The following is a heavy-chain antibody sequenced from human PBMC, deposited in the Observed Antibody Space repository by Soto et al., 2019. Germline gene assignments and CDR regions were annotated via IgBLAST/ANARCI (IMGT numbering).Heavy chain of an antibody. CDR2: IYYTGST. Sequence: SETLSLTCTVSGGSISSSSYYWGWIRQPPGKGLEWIGSIYYTGSTYYTPSLESRVTISVDTSKNQFSLKLSSVTAADTAVFYCGSLLGTPWGWFDPWGQGTLVTVSS. CDR1: GGSISSSSYY. J-gene: IGHJ5*02. CDR3: GSLLGTPWGWFDP. V-gene: IGHV4-39*01. D-gene: IGHD3-16*01.